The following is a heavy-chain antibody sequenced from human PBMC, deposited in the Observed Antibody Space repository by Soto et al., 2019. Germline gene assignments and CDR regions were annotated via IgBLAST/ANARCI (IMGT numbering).Heavy chain of an antibody. Sequence: EVPVVESGGGLVQPGGSLRLYCAVSGFTVTINNMSWLRQAPGKGLEWVSAIYSGGPIYYADSVKGRFTISRDTSKITLYLQMSSLRGPGTAVCYCHGYRYWGEGTLVTVS. J-gene: IGHJ4*02. V-gene: IGHV3-53*01. D-gene: IGHD5-12*01. CDR3: HGYRY. CDR2: IYSGGPI. CDR1: GFTVTINN.